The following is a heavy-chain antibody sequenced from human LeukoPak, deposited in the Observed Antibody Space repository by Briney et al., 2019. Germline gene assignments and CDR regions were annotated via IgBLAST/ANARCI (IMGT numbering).Heavy chain of an antibody. CDR3: ARDQGITMVRGVSSPGNDY. CDR2: IIPILGIA. J-gene: IGHJ4*02. D-gene: IGHD3-10*01. Sequence: SVKVSCKASGGTFSSYIISWVRQAPGQGLEWMGRIIPILGIANYAQKFQGRVTITADKSTSTAYMELSSLRSEDTAVYYCARDQGITMVRGVSSPGNDYWGQGTLVTVSS. CDR1: GGTFSSYI. V-gene: IGHV1-69*04.